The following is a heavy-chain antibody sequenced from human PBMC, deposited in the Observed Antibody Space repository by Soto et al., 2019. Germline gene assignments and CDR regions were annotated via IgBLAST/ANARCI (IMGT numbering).Heavy chain of an antibody. CDR3: AVGGVCYGSGSYYNDYYYYGMDV. V-gene: IGHV1-69*13. J-gene: IGHJ6*02. D-gene: IGHD3-10*01. CDR2: IIPIFGTA. CDR1: GGTFSSYA. Sequence: SVKVSCKASGGTFSSYAISWVRQAPGQGLEWMGGIIPIFGTANYAQKFQGRVTITADESTSTAYMELSSLRSEDTAVYYCAVGGVCYGSGSYYNDYYYYGMDVWGQGTTVTVSS.